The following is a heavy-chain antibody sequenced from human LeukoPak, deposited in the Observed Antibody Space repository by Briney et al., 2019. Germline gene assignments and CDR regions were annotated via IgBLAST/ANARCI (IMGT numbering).Heavy chain of an antibody. J-gene: IGHJ4*02. CDR3: AREHTTTVTPRFDY. CDR1: GYSISSGYY. D-gene: IGHD4-17*01. Sequence: ASETLSLTCTVSGYSISSGYYWGWIRQPPGKGLEWIGSIYHSGSTYYNPSLKSRVTISVDTSKNQFSLKLSSVTAADTAVYYWAREHTTTVTPRFDYWGQGTLVTVSS. V-gene: IGHV4-38-2*02. CDR2: IYHSGST.